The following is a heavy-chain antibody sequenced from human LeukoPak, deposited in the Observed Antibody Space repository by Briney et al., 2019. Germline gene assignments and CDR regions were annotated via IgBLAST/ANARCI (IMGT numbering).Heavy chain of an antibody. V-gene: IGHV4-34*01. CDR2: INHSGST. CDR3: ARIPFYSGGCDEFDP. Sequence: SETLSLTCAVYGGSFSGYYWSWIRQPPGKGLEWIGEINHSGSTNYNPSLKSRVTISVDTSKNQFSLKLSSVTAADTAVYYCARIPFYSGGCDEFDPWGQGTLVTVSS. D-gene: IGHD2-15*01. CDR1: GGSFSGYY. J-gene: IGHJ5*02.